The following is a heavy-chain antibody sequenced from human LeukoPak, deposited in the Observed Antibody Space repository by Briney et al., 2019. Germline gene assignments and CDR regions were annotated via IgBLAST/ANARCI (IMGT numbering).Heavy chain of an antibody. CDR1: GFTFSSYA. D-gene: IGHD1-26*01. CDR3: AKIAAKQYSGSQNWFDP. Sequence: HPGGSLRLSCAASGFTFSSYAMSWVRQAPGKGLEWVSGISGSGGNTYYADSVKGRFTISRDNPKNTLHLQMNSLRAEDTAVYYCAKIAAKQYSGSQNWFDPWGQGTLVTVSS. CDR2: ISGSGGNT. J-gene: IGHJ5*02. V-gene: IGHV3-23*01.